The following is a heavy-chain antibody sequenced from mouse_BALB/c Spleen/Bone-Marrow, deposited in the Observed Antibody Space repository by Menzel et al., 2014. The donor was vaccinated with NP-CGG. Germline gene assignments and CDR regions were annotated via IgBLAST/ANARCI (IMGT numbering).Heavy chain of an antibody. CDR2: ISPNNGGT. CDR1: GYTFIDYT. J-gene: IGHJ2*01. Sequence: VQLQQSGPELVKPGASLKISCKTSGYTFIDYTIHWVKQSHGKSLEVIGRISPNNGGTNYNQKFKGKATLTVDKSSSTAYMELRSLTSEDSAVYYCARGLWYYWGQGTTLTVSS. V-gene: IGHV1-26*01. D-gene: IGHD1-1*02. CDR3: ARGLWYY.